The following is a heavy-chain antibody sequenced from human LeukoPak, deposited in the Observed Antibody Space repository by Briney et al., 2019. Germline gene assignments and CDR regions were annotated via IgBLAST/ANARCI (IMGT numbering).Heavy chain of an antibody. V-gene: IGHV1-18*01. Sequence: GASVKASCKAARYTYSPYAVIWLRQSPGLQIRGGSWISTYNGNKIYTHKFKGRVTMTTDTSTTTAYMELRSLRSDDSAVYFCARDPSNTSGHYIYFDYWGQGTLVTVSS. CDR2: ISTYNGNK. J-gene: IGHJ4*02. D-gene: IGHD2-2*01. CDR3: ARDPSNTSGHYIYFDY. CDR1: RYTYSPYA.